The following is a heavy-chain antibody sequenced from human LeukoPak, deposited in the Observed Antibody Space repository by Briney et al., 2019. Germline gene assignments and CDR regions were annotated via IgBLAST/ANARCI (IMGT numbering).Heavy chain of an antibody. CDR2: IYYSGST. Sequence: PSETLSLTCTVSGGSISSYYWGWIRQPPGKGLEWIGSIYYSGSTYYNPSLKSRVTISVDTSKNQFPLKLSSVTAADTAVYYCARHVGGVRPKNWFDPWGQETLVTVSS. J-gene: IGHJ5*02. D-gene: IGHD3-16*01. CDR3: ARHVGGVRPKNWFDP. CDR1: GGSISSYY. V-gene: IGHV4-39*01.